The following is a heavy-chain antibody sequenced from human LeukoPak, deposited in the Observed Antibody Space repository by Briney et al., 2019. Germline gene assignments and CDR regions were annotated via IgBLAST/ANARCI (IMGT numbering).Heavy chain of an antibody. CDR1: GYTFTGYY. CDR3: ARVRILGFSGYDSDY. D-gene: IGHD5-12*01. CDR2: INPNSGGT. V-gene: IGHV1-2*02. Sequence: GASVKVSCKASGYTFTGYYMHWVQQAPGQGLEWMGWINPNSGGTNYAQKFQGRVTMTRDTSISTAYMELSRLRSDDTAVYYCARVRILGFSGYDSDYWGQGTLVTVSS. J-gene: IGHJ4*02.